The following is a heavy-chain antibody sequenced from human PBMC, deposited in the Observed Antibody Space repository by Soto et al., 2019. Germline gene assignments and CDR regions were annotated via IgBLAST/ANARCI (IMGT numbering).Heavy chain of an antibody. CDR3: ARVRGGHSFDY. Sequence: GESLKISCTSSGDSITSYWIGWVRQMPGKGLEWMGIIYPGDSDTRYSPSFQGQVTILADKSISTAYLQWSSLKASDSAMYYCARVRGGHSFDYWGQGALVTSP. D-gene: IGHD3-10*01. J-gene: IGHJ4*02. CDR2: IYPGDSDT. CDR1: GDSITSYW. V-gene: IGHV5-51*01.